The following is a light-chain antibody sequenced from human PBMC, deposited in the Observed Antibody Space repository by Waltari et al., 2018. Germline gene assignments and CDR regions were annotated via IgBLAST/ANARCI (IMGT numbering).Light chain of an antibody. Sequence: YQQHPGTPPKLMIYDVTKRPSGVSDRFSGSKSGNTASLTISGLQAEDEADYYCSSYTSTSTSLVFGGGTRLTVL. J-gene: IGLJ3*02. CDR3: SSYTSTSTSLV. CDR2: DVT. V-gene: IGLV2-14*04.